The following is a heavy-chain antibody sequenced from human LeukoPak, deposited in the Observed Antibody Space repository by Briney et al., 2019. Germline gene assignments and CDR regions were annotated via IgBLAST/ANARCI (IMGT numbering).Heavy chain of an antibody. V-gene: IGHV4-34*01. Sequence: SETLSLTCAVYGGSFSGYYWSWIRQPPGKGLEWIGEINHSGSTNYNPSLKSRVTISVGTSKNQFSLKLSSVTAADTAVYYCASSMVRGVIPLDYWGQGTLVTVSS. D-gene: IGHD3-10*01. CDR1: GGSFSGYY. CDR2: INHSGST. J-gene: IGHJ4*02. CDR3: ASSMVRGVIPLDY.